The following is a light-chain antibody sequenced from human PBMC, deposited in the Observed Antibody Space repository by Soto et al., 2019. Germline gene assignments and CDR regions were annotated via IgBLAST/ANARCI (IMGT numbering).Light chain of an antibody. J-gene: IGLJ2*01. V-gene: IGLV2-14*01. CDR2: EVS. CDR3: SSYTGSSINTVV. CDR1: SSDVGKYNY. Sequence: QSFLTQPASVSGSPGQSITISCTGTSSDVGKYNYVSWYQQHPAKAPKLMIFEVSNRPSGVSNRFSGSKSGNTASLTISGLQAEDEAEYYCSSYTGSSINTVVFGGGTKVTVL.